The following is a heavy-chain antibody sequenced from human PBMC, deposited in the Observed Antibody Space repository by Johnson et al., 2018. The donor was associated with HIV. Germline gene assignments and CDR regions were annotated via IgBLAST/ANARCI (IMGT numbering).Heavy chain of an antibody. CDR1: GFTFSSYA. CDR2: ISYDGSNK. D-gene: IGHD3-22*01. Sequence: VQLVESGGGVVQPGRSLRLSCAASGFTFSSYAMHWVRQAPGKGLAWVAVISYDGSNKYYADSVKGRFTISRDNSKNTLYLQMNSLRAEDTAVYYCARGGVVVVIDAFDIWGQGTMVTVSS. CDR3: ARGGVVVVIDAFDI. J-gene: IGHJ3*02. V-gene: IGHV3-30-3*01.